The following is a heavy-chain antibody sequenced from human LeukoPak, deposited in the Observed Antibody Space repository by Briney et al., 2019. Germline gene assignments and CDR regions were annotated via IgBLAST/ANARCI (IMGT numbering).Heavy chain of an antibody. CDR1: GFTFSSYA. CDR3: AKGHGDGYNYDAFDI. CDR2: ISGSGGST. D-gene: IGHD5-12*01. V-gene: IGHV3-23*01. J-gene: IGHJ3*02. Sequence: GGSLRLSCAASGFTFSSYAMSWVHQAPGKGLEWVSAISGSGGSTYYADSVKGRFTISRDNSKNTLYLQMNSLRAEDTAVYYCAKGHGDGYNYDAFDIWGQGTMVTVSS.